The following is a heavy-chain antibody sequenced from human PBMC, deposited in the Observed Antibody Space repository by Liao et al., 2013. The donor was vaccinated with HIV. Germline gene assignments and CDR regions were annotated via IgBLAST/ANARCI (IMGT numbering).Heavy chain of an antibody. D-gene: IGHD6-13*01. J-gene: IGHJ6*03. CDR3: ARESSSWQHGYFYYYMDV. V-gene: IGHV4-34*01. CDR2: VNHSGST. CDR1: GGSFSGYY. Sequence: QVQLQQWGAGLLKPSETLSLTCAVYGGSFSGYYWSWIRQPPREGAWSGLGKVNHSGSTNYNPSLKSRVTISVDTSKNQFSLRLSSVTAADTAVYYCARESSSWQHGYFYYYMDVWGKGTTVTVSS.